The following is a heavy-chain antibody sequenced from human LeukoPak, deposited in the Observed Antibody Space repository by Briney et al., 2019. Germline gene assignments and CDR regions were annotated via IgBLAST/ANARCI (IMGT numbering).Heavy chain of an antibody. J-gene: IGHJ4*02. CDR1: GGSISSSSYY. Sequence: PSETLSLTCTVSGGSISSSSYYWGWIRQPPGKGLEWIGSIYYSGSTYYNPSLKSRVTISVDTSKNQFSLKLSSVTAADTAVYYCARHSSGWSRGYFDYWGQGTLVTVSS. D-gene: IGHD6-19*01. CDR2: IYYSGST. CDR3: ARHSSGWSRGYFDY. V-gene: IGHV4-39*01.